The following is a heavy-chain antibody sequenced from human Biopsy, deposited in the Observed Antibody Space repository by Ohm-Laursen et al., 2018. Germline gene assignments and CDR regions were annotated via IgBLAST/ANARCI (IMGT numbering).Heavy chain of an antibody. CDR1: GASIEDYY. J-gene: IGHJ6*02. D-gene: IGHD2-2*01. Sequence: SETLSLTCTVSGASIEDYYWTWIRQAPGKTLEWIGSINYRGNTNYNPSLKSRVTMSAHTSTNQFSLKLTSVTSADTAVYFCARDKITYCTSTSCDYFGMDVWGQGTMVTVSS. V-gene: IGHV4-59*01. CDR2: INYRGNT. CDR3: ARDKITYCTSTSCDYFGMDV.